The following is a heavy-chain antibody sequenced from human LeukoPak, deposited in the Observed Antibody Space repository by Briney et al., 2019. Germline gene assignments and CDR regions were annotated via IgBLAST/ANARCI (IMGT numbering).Heavy chain of an antibody. CDR2: IRYDGSNK. Sequence: PGGSLRLSCAASGFTFSSYGMHWVRQAPGKGLELVAFIRYDGSNKYYADSVKGRFTISRDNSKNTLYLQMNSLRAEDTAVYYCAKDRYCSSTSCQMAYFQHWGQGTLVTVSS. CDR1: GFTFSSYG. J-gene: IGHJ1*01. CDR3: AKDRYCSSTSCQMAYFQH. V-gene: IGHV3-30*02. D-gene: IGHD2-2*01.